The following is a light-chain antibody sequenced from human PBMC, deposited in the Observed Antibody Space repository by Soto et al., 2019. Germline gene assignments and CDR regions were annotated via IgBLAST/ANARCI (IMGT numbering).Light chain of an antibody. CDR2: DVS. J-gene: IGLJ1*01. V-gene: IGLV2-14*01. Sequence: QSVLTQPASVSGSPGRSITISCTGTSNDVGAYNYDSWYQQYPGEAPKVIIYDVSHRPAGVSNRFSGSKSGNTASLTISGLQTQDEADYYCSSYTSATTYIFGTG. CDR1: SNDVGAYNY. CDR3: SSYTSATTYI.